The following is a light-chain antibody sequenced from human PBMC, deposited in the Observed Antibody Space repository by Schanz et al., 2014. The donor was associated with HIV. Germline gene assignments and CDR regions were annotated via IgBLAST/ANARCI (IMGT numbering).Light chain of an antibody. CDR2: DVS. J-gene: IGLJ3*02. Sequence: QSALTQPPSASGSPGQSVNISCTGTSSDVGGYYYVSWYQQHPGKAPKLMIYDVSKRPSGVPDRFSGSKSGNTASLAISGLQSEDEADYYCAAWDDSLNGWVFGGGTKLTVL. CDR1: SSDVGGYYY. V-gene: IGLV2-8*01. CDR3: AAWDDSLNGWV.